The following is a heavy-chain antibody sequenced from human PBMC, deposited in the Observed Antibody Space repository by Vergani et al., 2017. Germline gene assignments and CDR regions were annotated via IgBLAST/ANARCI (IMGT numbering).Heavy chain of an antibody. Sequence: QVQLQESGPGLVRPSETLSLTCTVSGGSLSGYYWNWIRQTPGEGLEWIGYIYYSGSTNYNPSLKSRVTISVDTSKNQFSLKLSSVTAADTAVYYCARAWKHSTRFDYWGQGTLVTVSS. CDR1: GGSLSGYY. CDR2: IYYSGST. CDR3: ARAWKHSTRFDY. J-gene: IGHJ4*02. V-gene: IGHV4-59*01. D-gene: IGHD2-21*01.